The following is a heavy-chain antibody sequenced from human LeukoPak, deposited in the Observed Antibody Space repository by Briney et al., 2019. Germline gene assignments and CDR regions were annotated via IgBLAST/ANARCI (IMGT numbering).Heavy chain of an antibody. CDR3: ARGKVRGVRYDY. J-gene: IGHJ4*02. V-gene: IGHV4-59*01. D-gene: IGHD3-10*01. Sequence: SETLSLTCTVSGGSISSYYWSWIRQPPGKGLEWIGYIYYTGSTNYNPSLKSRVTISVDTSKNQISLNLSSVTAADTAVYYCARGKVRGVRYDYWGQGTLVTVSS. CDR2: IYYTGST. CDR1: GGSISSYY.